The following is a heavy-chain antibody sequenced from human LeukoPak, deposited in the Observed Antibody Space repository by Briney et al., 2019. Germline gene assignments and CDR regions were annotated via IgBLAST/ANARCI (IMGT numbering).Heavy chain of an antibody. Sequence: GGTLRLSCAVSGLTFKNYGMNWFRQAPGKGLEWVSNISGSGGTTYYADSVKGRFTISRDNFKNTLFLQMSSLRAEDTAIYYCAKKTSYHFDYWGQGTLVTVSS. CDR2: ISGSGGTT. D-gene: IGHD2-2*01. J-gene: IGHJ4*02. V-gene: IGHV3-23*01. CDR3: AKKTSYHFDY. CDR1: GLTFKNYG.